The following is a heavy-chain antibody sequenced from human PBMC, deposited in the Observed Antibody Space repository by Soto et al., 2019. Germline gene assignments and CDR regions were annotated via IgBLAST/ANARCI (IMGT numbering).Heavy chain of an antibody. J-gene: IGHJ4*02. V-gene: IGHV1-18*01. Sequence: PSLKVSCKASGNTFASHGCSWVRQAPGQGLEWMGWISGFNGQTNYALKFQGRVTLTTDTSTSTAYMELRSLRSDDTAVYFCARVDPRGVAVVRDYWGQGTLVTVSS. CDR2: ISGFNGQT. CDR1: GNTFASHG. CDR3: ARVDPRGVAVVRDY. D-gene: IGHD3-10*01.